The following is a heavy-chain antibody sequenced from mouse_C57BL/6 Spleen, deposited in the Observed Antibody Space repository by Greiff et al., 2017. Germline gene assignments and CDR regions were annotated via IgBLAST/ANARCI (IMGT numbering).Heavy chain of an antibody. CDR1: GYTFTSYW. CDR3: ARWGYCMDY. D-gene: IGHD3-1*01. CDR2: IYPGSGST. J-gene: IGHJ2*01. V-gene: IGHV1-55*01. Sequence: VKLQQPGAELVKPGASVKMSCKASGYTFTSYWITWVKQRPGQGLEWIGDIYPGSGSTNYNEQFKSKATLTVDTSSSTAYMQLNSLTSEDSAGYYCARWGYCMDYWGQGTTLTVSS.